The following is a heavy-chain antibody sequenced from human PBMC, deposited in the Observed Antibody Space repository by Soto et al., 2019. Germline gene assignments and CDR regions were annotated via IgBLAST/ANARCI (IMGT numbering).Heavy chain of an antibody. J-gene: IGHJ4*02. CDR1: GYTFTSYS. CDR3: VVDYRSSFGH. Sequence: ASVKVSCKASGYTFTSYSVNWVRQATGQGLEWMGWMNPNSGNTGYAQKFQGRVTMTRSTSISTAYMELSSLRSEDTAVYYCVVDYRSSFGHWGPATLVTVSS. CDR2: MNPNSGNT. D-gene: IGHD6-19*01. V-gene: IGHV1-8*01.